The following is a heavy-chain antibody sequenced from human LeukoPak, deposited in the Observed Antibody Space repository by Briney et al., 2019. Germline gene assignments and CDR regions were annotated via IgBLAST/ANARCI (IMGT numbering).Heavy chain of an antibody. CDR3: ARDEGSPARFDY. D-gene: IGHD1-26*01. Sequence: SVKVSCKASGGTFSSYAISWVRQAPGQGLEWMGRIIPILGIANYAQKFQGRVTITADKSTNTAYMELSSLRSEDTAVYYCARDEGSPARFDYWGQGTLVTVSS. CDR2: IIPILGIA. CDR1: GGTFSSYA. V-gene: IGHV1-69*04. J-gene: IGHJ4*02.